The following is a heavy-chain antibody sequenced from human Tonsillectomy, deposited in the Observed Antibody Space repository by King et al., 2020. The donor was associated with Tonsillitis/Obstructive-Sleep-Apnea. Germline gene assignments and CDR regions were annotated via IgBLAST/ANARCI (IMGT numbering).Heavy chain of an antibody. V-gene: IGHV7-4-1*02. Sequence: QLVQSGSELKKPGASVKVSCKASGYTFTSYAMNWVRQAPGQGLEWMGWINTNTGTPTYAQGFTGRFVFSLDTSVSTAYMQISSLKAEDTAVYYCAREAVPTFRGRFDPWGQGTLVTVSS. J-gene: IGHJ5*02. CDR3: AREAVPTFRGRFDP. CDR1: GYTFTSYA. CDR2: INTNTGTP. D-gene: IGHD4-17*01.